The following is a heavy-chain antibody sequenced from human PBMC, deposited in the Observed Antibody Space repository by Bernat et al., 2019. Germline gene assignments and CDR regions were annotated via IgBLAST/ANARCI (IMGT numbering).Heavy chain of an antibody. J-gene: IGHJ4*02. D-gene: IGHD1-20*01. CDR2: ISYDGTNK. CDR1: GFNLSIYA. V-gene: IGHV3-30*04. Sequence: VQLVESGGGVVQPGKSLRLSCAHSGFNLSIYAMYWVRQAPGKGLEWVALISYDGTNKNYADSVKGRFTISRDNSRNTLYLQMNNLKSEDTAVYYCAGERTKYNWNPDGLEDCGQGTLVTVSS. CDR3: AGERTKYNWNPDGLED.